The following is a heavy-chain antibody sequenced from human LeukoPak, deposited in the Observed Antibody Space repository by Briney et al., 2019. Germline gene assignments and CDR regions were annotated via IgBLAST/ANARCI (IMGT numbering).Heavy chain of an antibody. CDR3: ARGLHTLSMVITPFDY. V-gene: IGHV4-34*01. CDR1: GGSISSYY. D-gene: IGHD3-22*01. Sequence: SETLSLTCTVSGGSISSYYWSWIRQPPGKGLEWIGEINHSGSTNYNPSLKSRVTISVDTSKNQFSLKLSSVTAADTAVYYCARGLHTLSMVITPFDYWGQGTLVTVSS. J-gene: IGHJ4*02. CDR2: INHSGST.